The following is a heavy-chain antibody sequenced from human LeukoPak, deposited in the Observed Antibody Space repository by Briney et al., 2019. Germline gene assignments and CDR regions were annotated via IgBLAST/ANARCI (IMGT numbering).Heavy chain of an antibody. J-gene: IGHJ4*02. Sequence: ASVKVSCKASGYTFTTYYIHWVRQAPGQGLEWMGWINPNSGGTNYAQKFRGRVTMTRDTSISTAYMELSRLRSDDTAVYYCARGGVHYYDSSGHHDYWGQGTLVTVSS. CDR1: GYTFTTYY. V-gene: IGHV1-2*02. CDR3: ARGGVHYYDSSGHHDY. D-gene: IGHD3-22*01. CDR2: INPNSGGT.